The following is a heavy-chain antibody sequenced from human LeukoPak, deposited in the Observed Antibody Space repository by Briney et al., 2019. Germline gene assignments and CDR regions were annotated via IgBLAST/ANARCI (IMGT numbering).Heavy chain of an antibody. J-gene: IGHJ5*02. D-gene: IGHD5-24*01. CDR3: ARHGEDGYNFENWFDP. CDR1: GYSFTSHW. Sequence: GESLKISCKGSGYSFTSHWIGWVRQMPGKGLEWMGIIYPGDSDTRYSPSFQGQVTISADKSISTAYLQWSSLKASDTAMYYCARHGEDGYNFENWFDPWGQGTLVTVSS. V-gene: IGHV5-51*01. CDR2: IYPGDSDT.